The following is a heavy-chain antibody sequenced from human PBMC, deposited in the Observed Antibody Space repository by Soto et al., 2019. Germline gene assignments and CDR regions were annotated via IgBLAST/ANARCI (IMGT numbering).Heavy chain of an antibody. V-gene: IGHV1-18*01. CDR2: ISPYSGNT. D-gene: IGHD3-16*01. Sequence: ASVKVSCKASGYTFTSYGISWVRQAPGQGLEWMGWISPYSGNTNYAQKLQGRVTMTTVTSTSTVYMELRSLRSDDTAVYYCARDQGGYNWFDPWGQGTLVTVSS. CDR3: ARDQGGYNWFDP. J-gene: IGHJ5*02. CDR1: GYTFTSYG.